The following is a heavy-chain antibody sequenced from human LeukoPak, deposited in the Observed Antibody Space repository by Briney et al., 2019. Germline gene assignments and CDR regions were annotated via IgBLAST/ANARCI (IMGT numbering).Heavy chain of an antibody. CDR3: ARHTPMVYFDY. CDR1: GFTFSSYS. Sequence: GESLRLSCAASGFTFSSYSMNWVRQAPGKGLEWVSSISSSSSYIYYADSVKGRFTISRDNAKNSLYLQMNSLRAEDTALYYCARHTPMVYFDYWGQGTLVTVSS. CDR2: ISSSSSYI. D-gene: IGHD5-18*01. V-gene: IGHV3-21*01. J-gene: IGHJ4*02.